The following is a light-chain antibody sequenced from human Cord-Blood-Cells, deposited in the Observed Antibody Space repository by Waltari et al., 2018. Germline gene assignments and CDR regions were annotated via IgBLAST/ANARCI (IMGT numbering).Light chain of an antibody. CDR2: DAS. J-gene: IGKJ5*01. CDR3: QQRSNWIT. Sequence: EIVLTQSPATLSLSPGERATLSCRASQRVSSYLAWYQQKPGQAPRLHIYDASNRATGIPARFSGVGAETDFTLTISSLEPEDFAVYYCQQRSNWITFGQGTRLEIK. CDR1: QRVSSY. V-gene: IGKV3-11*01.